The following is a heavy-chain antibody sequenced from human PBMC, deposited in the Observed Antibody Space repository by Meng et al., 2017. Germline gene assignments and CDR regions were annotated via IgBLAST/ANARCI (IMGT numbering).Heavy chain of an antibody. Sequence: QVGVVESGGGLGKAWGSLRLSCAASGFTFSDYYMSWIRQAPGKGLELVSYISSSGSTIYYADSVKGRFTISRDNAKNSLYLQMNSLRAEDTAVYYCARDLGIPPDYFDYWGQGTLVTVFS. D-gene: IGHD2-21*01. V-gene: IGHV3-11*01. CDR3: ARDLGIPPDYFDY. J-gene: IGHJ4*02. CDR2: ISSSGSTI. CDR1: GFTFSDYY.